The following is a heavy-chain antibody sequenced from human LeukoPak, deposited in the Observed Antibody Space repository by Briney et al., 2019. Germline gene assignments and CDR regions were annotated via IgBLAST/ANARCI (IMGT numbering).Heavy chain of an antibody. J-gene: IGHJ4*02. CDR1: GFIFNNAW. V-gene: IGHV3-15*01. CDR3: TTDGTYYYDSSFSY. Sequence: GGSLRLSCAASGFIFNNAWMSWVRQAPGKGLEWVGRIKSKTDGGTADYAAPVKGRFTILRDDSKNTLYLQMNSLKTEDTAVYYCTTDGTYYYDSSFSYWGQGTLVAVSS. CDR2: IKSKTDGGTA. D-gene: IGHD3-22*01.